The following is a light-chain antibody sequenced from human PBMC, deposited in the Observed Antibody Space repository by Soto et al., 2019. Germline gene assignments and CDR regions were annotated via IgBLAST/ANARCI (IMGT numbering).Light chain of an antibody. CDR1: QDISNY. CDR2: EAS. V-gene: IGKV1-33*01. J-gene: IGKJ2*01. Sequence: DIQMTQSPSSLSASVGDRVTITCQASQDISNYLNWYQQKPGKAPKLLIYEASNLKTGVPSRFTGSGSGTDFTFTIRSLQPQDIATYYCQQYDNHPFTFGQGTKLEIK. CDR3: QQYDNHPFT.